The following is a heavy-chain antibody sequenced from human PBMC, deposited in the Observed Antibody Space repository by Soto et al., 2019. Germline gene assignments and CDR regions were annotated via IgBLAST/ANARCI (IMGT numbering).Heavy chain of an antibody. CDR2: IYYSGST. V-gene: IGHV4-39*01. D-gene: IGHD4-17*01. J-gene: IGHJ4*02. Sequence: ETLSLTCTVSGGSISSSSYYWGWIRQPPGKGLEWIGSIYYSGSTYYNPSLKSRVTISVDTSKNQFSLKLSSVTAADTAVYYCARQGPTVTTPLDYWGQGTLVTVSS. CDR1: GGSISSSSYY. CDR3: ARQGPTVTTPLDY.